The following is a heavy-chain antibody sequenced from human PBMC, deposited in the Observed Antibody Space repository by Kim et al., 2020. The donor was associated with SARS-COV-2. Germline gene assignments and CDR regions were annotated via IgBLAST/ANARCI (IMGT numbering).Heavy chain of an antibody. CDR3: AKGICGICYSFDY. J-gene: IGHJ4*01. CDR2: ISDNDST. CDR1: GFTFNNYA. D-gene: IGHD2-15*01. V-gene: IGHV3-23*01. Sequence: GGSLRLSCAASGFTFNNYAMSWVRQAPGKGLEWVSGISDNDSTYYADSVKGRFTISRDNSRNTLYLQMNSLRAEDTAVYYCAKGICGICYSFDYWGPGTPVTLSS.